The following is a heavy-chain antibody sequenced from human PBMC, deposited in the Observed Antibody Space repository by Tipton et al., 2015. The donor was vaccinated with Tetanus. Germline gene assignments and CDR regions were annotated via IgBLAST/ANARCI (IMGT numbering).Heavy chain of an antibody. D-gene: IGHD3-22*01. Sequence: SLRLSCAASGFTVSSNYMSWVRQAPGKGLERVSVIYSGGSTYYADSVKGRFTISRDNSKNTLYLQMNSLRAGDTAVYYCAGETEPSDSSGYLRDYWGQGTLVTVSS. CDR3: AGETEPSDSSGYLRDY. V-gene: IGHV3-53*01. CDR1: GFTVSSNY. CDR2: IYSGGST. J-gene: IGHJ4*02.